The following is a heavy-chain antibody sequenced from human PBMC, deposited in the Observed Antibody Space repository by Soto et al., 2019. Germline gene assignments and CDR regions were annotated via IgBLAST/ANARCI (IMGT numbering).Heavy chain of an antibody. CDR2: IYYSGST. Sequence: SETLSLTCTVSGGSISSYYWSWIRQPPGKGLEWIGYIYYSGSTNYNPSLKSRVTISVDTSKNQYSLKLSSVTAADTAVYYCARGGYCSGGSCYPYYYYMDVWGKGTTVTVS. CDR3: ARGGYCSGGSCYPYYYYMDV. V-gene: IGHV4-59*01. J-gene: IGHJ6*03. CDR1: GGSISSYY. D-gene: IGHD2-15*01.